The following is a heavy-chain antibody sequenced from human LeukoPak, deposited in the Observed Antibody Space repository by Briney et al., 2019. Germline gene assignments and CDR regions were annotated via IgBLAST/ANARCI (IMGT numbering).Heavy chain of an antibody. CDR1: GFTFDDYA. V-gene: IGHV3-9*01. Sequence: GGSLILSCAASGFTFDDYAMHWVRQAPGKGLEWVSGISWNSGSIGYADSVKGRFTISRDNAKNSLYLQMNSLRAEDTALYYCAKDLSSVTPYYFDYWGQGTLVTVSS. D-gene: IGHD4-11*01. CDR3: AKDLSSVTPYYFDY. CDR2: ISWNSGSI. J-gene: IGHJ4*02.